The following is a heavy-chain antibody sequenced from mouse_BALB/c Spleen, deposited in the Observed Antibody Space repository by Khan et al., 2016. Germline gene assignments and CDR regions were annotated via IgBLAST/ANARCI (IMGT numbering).Heavy chain of an antibody. CDR1: GYSFTGYN. V-gene: IGHV1S135*01. D-gene: IGHD2-10*02. J-gene: IGHJ1*01. Sequence: LQQSGPELEKPGASVKISCKASGYSFTGYNMHWVKQSNGKSLEWIGNIDPYYGGTSYNQKFQGTATLTVDKSSSTAYMQLKSLPYEDSEVYYYASGYGSYVNWYCDVWGAGTTVTVSS. CDR3: ASGYGSYVNWYCDV. CDR2: IDPYYGGT.